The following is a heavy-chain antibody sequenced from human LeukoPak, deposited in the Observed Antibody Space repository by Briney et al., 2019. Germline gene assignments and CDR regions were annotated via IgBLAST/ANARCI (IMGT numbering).Heavy chain of an antibody. J-gene: IGHJ3*02. CDR2: IYHSGST. CDR3: ARDSSTLDAFDI. Sequence: PSQTLSLTCAVSGGSISSGGYSWSWIRQPPGKGLEWIGYIYHSGSTYYNPSLKSRVTISVDRSKNRFSLKLSSVTAADTAVYYCARDSSTLDAFDIWGQGTMVTVSS. V-gene: IGHV4-30-2*01. CDR1: GGSISSGGYS.